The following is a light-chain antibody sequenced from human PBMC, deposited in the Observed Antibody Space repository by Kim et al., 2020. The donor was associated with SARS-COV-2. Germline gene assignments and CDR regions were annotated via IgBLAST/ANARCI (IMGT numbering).Light chain of an antibody. J-gene: IGKJ2*01. CDR1: QSVSSN. V-gene: IGKV3D-15*01. CDR2: AAS. CDR3: QHYNNWPHDT. Sequence: IVMTQSPATLSMSPGERATLSCRASQSVSSNLAWFQQKPGQAPRLLIYAASIRATGIPARFSGSGSETEFTLTFSSLQSEDFAVYYCQHYNNWPHDTFGQGTKLE.